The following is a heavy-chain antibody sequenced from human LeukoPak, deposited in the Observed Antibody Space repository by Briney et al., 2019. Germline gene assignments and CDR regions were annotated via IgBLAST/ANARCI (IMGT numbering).Heavy chain of an antibody. CDR1: GFTFSSYG. CDR3: AKALRFLEWFGNAFDI. D-gene: IGHD3-3*01. CDR2: ISGSGGST. J-gene: IGHJ3*02. V-gene: IGHV3-23*01. Sequence: GGSLRLSCAASGFTFSSYGMSWVRQAPGKGLEWVSAISGSGGSTYYADSVKGRFTISRDNSKNSLYLQMNSLRAEDTALYYCAKALRFLEWFGNAFDIWGQGTMVTVSS.